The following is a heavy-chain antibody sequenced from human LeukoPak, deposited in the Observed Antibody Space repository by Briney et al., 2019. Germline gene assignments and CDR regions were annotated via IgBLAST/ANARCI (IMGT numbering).Heavy chain of an antibody. V-gene: IGHV3-72*01. D-gene: IGHD1-7*01. J-gene: IGHJ4*02. CDR2: SRNKASSYTT. CDR3: ASAITGTTVNHY. Sequence: GGSLRLSCAASGFILSDHHMDWVRQAPGKGLEWVGRSRNKASSYTTENAASVRGRFTISRDDSKNSLYLQMNSLKAEDTAVYYCASAITGTTVNHYWGQGTLVTVSS. CDR1: GFILSDHH.